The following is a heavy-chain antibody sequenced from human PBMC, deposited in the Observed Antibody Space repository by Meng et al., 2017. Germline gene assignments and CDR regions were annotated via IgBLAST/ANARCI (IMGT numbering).Heavy chain of an antibody. J-gene: IGHJ4*02. CDR3: AKDPRPRSDSSGYYVDY. V-gene: IGHV3-23*01. CDR1: GFTFSSYA. CDR2: ISGSGGST. Sequence: GGSLRLSCAASGFTFSSYAMSWVRQAPGKGLEWVSAISGSGGSTYYADSVKGRFTISRDNSKNTLYLQMNSLRAEDTAVYYCAKDPRPRSDSSGYYVDYWGQGTLVTVSS. D-gene: IGHD3-22*01.